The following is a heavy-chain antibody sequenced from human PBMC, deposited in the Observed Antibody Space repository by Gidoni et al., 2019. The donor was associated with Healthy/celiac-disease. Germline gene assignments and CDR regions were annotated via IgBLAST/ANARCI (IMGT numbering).Heavy chain of an antibody. V-gene: IGHV4-39*01. D-gene: IGHD2-15*01. CDR1: GGSISSSSYY. CDR3: ARREYCSGGSCYPSYNWFDP. Sequence: QLQLQESGPGLVKPSETLSLTCTVPGGSISSSSYYWGWIRQPPGKGLEWIGSIYYGGSTYYNPSLKSRVTISVDTSKNQFSLKLSSVTAADTAVYYCARREYCSGGSCYPSYNWFDPWGQGTLVTVSS. J-gene: IGHJ5*02. CDR2: IYYGGST.